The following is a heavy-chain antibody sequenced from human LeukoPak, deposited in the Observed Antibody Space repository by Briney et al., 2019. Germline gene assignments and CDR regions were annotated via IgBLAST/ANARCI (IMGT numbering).Heavy chain of an antibody. CDR1: GFTFSSYG. J-gene: IGHJ6*03. CDR2: IRYDGGNK. Sequence: GGSLRLSCAASGFTFSSYGMHWVRQAPGKGLGWVAFIRYDGGNKYYADSVKGRFTISRENSKNTLYMQMHSQRAEDTAVYYCAKDSSYSYGSGSYYPTYYYYYMDVWGKGTTVTVSS. CDR3: AKDSSYSYGSGSYYPTYYYYYMDV. D-gene: IGHD3-10*01. V-gene: IGHV3-30*02.